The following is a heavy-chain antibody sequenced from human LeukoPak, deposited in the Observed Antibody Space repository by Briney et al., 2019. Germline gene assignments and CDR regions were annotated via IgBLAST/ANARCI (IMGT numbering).Heavy chain of an antibody. J-gene: IGHJ4*02. Sequence: GSAVKVSCKASGYTFTSYGITWVRQAPGQGLEWMGWISAYNGKTNYAQKLQGRVTMTTDTSTSTAYMELRSLRSDDTAVYYCARDMVRGVAVLDYWGQGTLVTVPS. CDR2: ISAYNGKT. V-gene: IGHV1-18*01. CDR1: GYTFTSYG. CDR3: ARDMVRGVAVLDY. D-gene: IGHD3-10*01.